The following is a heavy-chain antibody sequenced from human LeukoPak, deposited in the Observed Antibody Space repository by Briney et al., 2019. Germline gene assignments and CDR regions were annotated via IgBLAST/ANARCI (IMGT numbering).Heavy chain of an antibody. CDR3: ARTAGRTFDY. J-gene: IGHJ4*02. D-gene: IGHD6-6*01. V-gene: IGHV1-46*01. CDR2: INPSGGST. Sequence: ASVKVSCKASGYTFTSYFMHWVRQAPGQGLEWTGIINPSGGSTSYARKFQGRVTMTRDTSTSTVYMELSSLRSEDTAVYYCARTAGRTFDYWGQGTLVTVSS. CDR1: GYTFTSYF.